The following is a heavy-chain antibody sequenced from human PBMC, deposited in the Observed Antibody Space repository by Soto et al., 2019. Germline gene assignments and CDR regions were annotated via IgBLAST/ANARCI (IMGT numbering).Heavy chain of an antibody. V-gene: IGHV3-23*01. CDR2: ISGSAGTT. D-gene: IGHD2-8*01. J-gene: IGHJ3*01. CDR3: AKNGPAYADAFDS. CDR1: GFIFASYA. Sequence: EVQLSQSGGGWVQPGGSLRLSCSASGFIFASYAMSWVRQAPGKGLEWVSVISGSAGTTDYAGSVTGRFTISRDNYKNTLSLHMNSLKGEDTAVYYCAKNGPAYADAFDSWGQGTMVTVSS.